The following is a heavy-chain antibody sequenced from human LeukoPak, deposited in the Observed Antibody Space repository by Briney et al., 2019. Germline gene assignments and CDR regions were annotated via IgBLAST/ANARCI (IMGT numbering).Heavy chain of an antibody. V-gene: IGHV1-2*02. CDR3: ASGMYSSGSLDY. J-gene: IGHJ4*02. D-gene: IGHD6-19*01. CDR2: INLNSGGT. CDR1: GYTFTANN. Sequence: GPSVKVSCRLPGYTFTANNMPWFRKAPGQGLDWMGWINLNSGGTNYAQKFQGRVTMTRDTSISTAYMGLSRLRSDDTAVYYCASGMYSSGSLDYWGQGTLVTVSS.